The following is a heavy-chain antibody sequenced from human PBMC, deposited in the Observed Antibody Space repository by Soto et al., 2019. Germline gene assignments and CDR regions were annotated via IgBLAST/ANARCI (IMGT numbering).Heavy chain of an antibody. CDR3: ARVFSRGAWFDP. CDR1: GGSFSGYY. Sequence: PSETLSLTCAVYGGSFSGYYWSWIRQPPGKGLEWIGEINHSGSTNYNPSLKSRVTISVDTSKNQFSLKLSSVTAADTAVYYCARVFSRGAWFDPWGQGTLVTVSS. CDR2: INHSGST. J-gene: IGHJ5*02. V-gene: IGHV4-34*01. D-gene: IGHD3-10*02.